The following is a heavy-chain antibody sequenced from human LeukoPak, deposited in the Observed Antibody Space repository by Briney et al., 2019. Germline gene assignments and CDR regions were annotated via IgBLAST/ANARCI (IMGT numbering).Heavy chain of an antibody. CDR3: AKDPLRYCSSTSCFSYVDV. Sequence: PGGSLRLSCAASGFTFSSYEMNWVRQAPGKGLEWVSAISGSGGSTYYADSVKGRFTISRDNSKNTLYLQMNSLRAEDTAVYYCAKDPLRYCSSTSCFSYVDVWGKGTTVTVSS. CDR2: ISGSGGST. CDR1: GFTFSSYE. J-gene: IGHJ6*03. V-gene: IGHV3-23*01. D-gene: IGHD2-2*01.